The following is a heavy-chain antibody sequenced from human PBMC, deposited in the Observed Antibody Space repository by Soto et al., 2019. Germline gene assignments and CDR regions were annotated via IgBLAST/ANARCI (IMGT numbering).Heavy chain of an antibody. V-gene: IGHV1-69*13. J-gene: IGHJ6*02. CDR1: GGAFSSYA. CDR3: ARDYLAVVTYYYYGMDV. Sequence: SVKVSCKASGGAFSSYAISWVGQAPGQGLEWMGGIIPICGTANYAQKFQGRVTITADESTSTAYMELSSLRSEHTAVYYCARDYLAVVTYYYYGMDVWGQGTTVTVSS. D-gene: IGHD2-15*01. CDR2: IIPICGTA.